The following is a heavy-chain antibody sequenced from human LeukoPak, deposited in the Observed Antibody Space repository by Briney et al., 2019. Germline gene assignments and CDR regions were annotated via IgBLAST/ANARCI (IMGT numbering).Heavy chain of an antibody. Sequence: LSGGSLRLSCAASGFTFSSYAMHWVPQAPGKGLEWLAVISYDGSNKYYAVSVKGRFTISRDNSKNTLYLQMNSLRAEDTAVYYCARDREGGYDVGGDYWGQGTLVTVSS. D-gene: IGHD5-12*01. CDR2: ISYDGSNK. CDR1: GFTFSSYA. J-gene: IGHJ4*02. CDR3: ARDREGGYDVGGDY. V-gene: IGHV3-30-3*01.